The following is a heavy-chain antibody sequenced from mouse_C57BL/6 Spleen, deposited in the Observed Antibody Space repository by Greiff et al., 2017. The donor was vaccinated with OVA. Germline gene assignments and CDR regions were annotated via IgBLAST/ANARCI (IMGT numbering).Heavy chain of an antibody. V-gene: IGHV2-6*03. Sequence: VKLMESGPGLVAPSQSLSITCTVSGFSLTSYGVHWVRQPPGKGLEWLVVIWSDGSTTYNSALKSRLSISKDNSKSQVFLKMNSLQTDDTAMYYCARAPNWDSYFDYWGQGTTLTVSS. CDR3: ARAPNWDSYFDY. CDR2: IWSDGST. D-gene: IGHD4-1*01. J-gene: IGHJ2*01. CDR1: GFSLTSYG.